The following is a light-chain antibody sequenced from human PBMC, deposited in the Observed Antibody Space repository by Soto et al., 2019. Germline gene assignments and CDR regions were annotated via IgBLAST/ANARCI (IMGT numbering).Light chain of an antibody. J-gene: IGKJ1*01. CDR2: DVS. CDR1: QTVSSW. Sequence: DIQMTQSPSTLSASVGDRVTITCRASQTVSSWLAWYQQKPGKAPKLLIYDVSSLESGVPSRFSGSGSVTEFTLTISSLQPDDFATYYCQQYYSYSRTFGQVTKVEVK. V-gene: IGKV1-5*01. CDR3: QQYYSYSRT.